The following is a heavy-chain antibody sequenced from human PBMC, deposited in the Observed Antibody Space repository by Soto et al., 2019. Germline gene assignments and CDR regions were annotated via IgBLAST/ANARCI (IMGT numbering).Heavy chain of an antibody. CDR3: ARQIYDSDTGPNFQYSFDS. Sequence: GESLKISCKGSGYSFAGYWITWVRQKPGKGLEWMGRIDPSDSQTYYSPSFRGHVTISATKSITTVFLQWSSLRASDTAMYYCARQIYDSDTGPNFQYSFDSWGQGTTVIVSS. CDR2: IDPSDSQT. CDR1: GYSFAGYW. D-gene: IGHD3-22*01. J-gene: IGHJ4*02. V-gene: IGHV5-10-1*01.